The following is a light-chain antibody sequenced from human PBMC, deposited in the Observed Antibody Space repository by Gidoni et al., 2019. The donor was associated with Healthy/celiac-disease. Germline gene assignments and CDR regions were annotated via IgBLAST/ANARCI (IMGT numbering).Light chain of an antibody. V-gene: IGKV1-39*01. CDR3: QKSQGTRWT. CDR2: AAS. J-gene: IGKJ1*01. CDR1: QSLDRF. Sequence: DVQMTPSPSSLSAPVGDRVTITCRASQSLDRFLNWYQQIPGKAPQLLIYAASTLQSGVPSRFSGSGSGTQFTLTITSRHPEESATYCCQKSQGTRWTFXQXTKVEIK.